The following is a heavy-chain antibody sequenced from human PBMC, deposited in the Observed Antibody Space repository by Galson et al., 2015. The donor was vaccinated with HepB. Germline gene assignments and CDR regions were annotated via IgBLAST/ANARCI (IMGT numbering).Heavy chain of an antibody. V-gene: IGHV4-39*01. D-gene: IGHD3-3*01. CDR2: IYYSGST. CDR1: GGSISSSSYY. CDR3: ARHVGWTIFGVVITETNWYFDL. Sequence: SETLSLTCTVSGGSISSSSYYWGWIRQPPGKGLEWIGSIYYSGSTYYNPSLKSRVTISVDTSKNQFSLKLSSVTAADTAVYYCARHVGWTIFGVVITETNWYFDLWGRGTLVTVSS. J-gene: IGHJ2*01.